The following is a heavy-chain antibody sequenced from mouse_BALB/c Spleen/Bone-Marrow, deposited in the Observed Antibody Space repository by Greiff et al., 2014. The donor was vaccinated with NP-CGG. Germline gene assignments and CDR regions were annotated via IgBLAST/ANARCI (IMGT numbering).Heavy chain of an antibody. V-gene: IGHV14-3*02. CDR1: GFNIKDTY. CDR3: ARNYGYGKSFAY. Sequence: VQLQQSGAELVKPGASVKLSCTASGFNIKDTYMHWVKQRPEQGLEWIGRIDPANGNTKYDPKFQGKATITADTSSNTAYLQLSILTSEDTAVYYCARNYGYGKSFAYWGQGTLVTVSA. D-gene: IGHD2-2*01. CDR2: IDPANGNT. J-gene: IGHJ3*01.